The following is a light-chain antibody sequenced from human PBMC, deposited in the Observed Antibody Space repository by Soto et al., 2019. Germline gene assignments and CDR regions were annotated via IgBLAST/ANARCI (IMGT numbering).Light chain of an antibody. Sequence: DTGMTQSPSSLSASVGDRVTISCRASQSVSSYLAWYQQKPGKVPKLLIYETSTLEIGVPSRFSGDGYGTEFTLSISSLEPEDFATYFCQQTFSLPRSFGPGTKVEV. CDR2: ETS. V-gene: IGKV1-39*01. CDR3: QQTFSLPRS. J-gene: IGKJ1*01. CDR1: QSVSSY.